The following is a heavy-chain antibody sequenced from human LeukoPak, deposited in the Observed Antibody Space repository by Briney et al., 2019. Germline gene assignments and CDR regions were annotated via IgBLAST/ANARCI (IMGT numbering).Heavy chain of an antibody. J-gene: IGHJ3*02. CDR1: GFSFSSYS. Sequence: PGGSLRLSCAASGFSFSSYSMNWVRQAPGKGLEWVSSISGSSSYINYADSVKGRFTISRDNAQNSLFLQLNSLRAEDTAVYYCARDPYSSGWYKDAFDIWGQGTMVTVSS. CDR2: ISGSSSYI. D-gene: IGHD6-19*01. V-gene: IGHV3-21*01. CDR3: ARDPYSSGWYKDAFDI.